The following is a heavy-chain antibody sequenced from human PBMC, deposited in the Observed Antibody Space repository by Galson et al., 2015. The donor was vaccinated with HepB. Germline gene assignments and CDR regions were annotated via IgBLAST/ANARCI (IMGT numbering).Heavy chain of an antibody. J-gene: IGHJ4*02. CDR3: AREYLGWGSFPDY. Sequence: SLRLSCAASGFTFSSYRMHWVRQAPGKGLVGLSRLNRDGFVTYADSVKGRFTVSRDDAKNTLYLQMNSLRVEDTAMYYCAREYLGWGSFPDYWGQGTLVTVSS. V-gene: IGHV3-74*01. CDR1: GFTFSSYR. D-gene: IGHD3-10*01. CDR2: LNRDGFVT.